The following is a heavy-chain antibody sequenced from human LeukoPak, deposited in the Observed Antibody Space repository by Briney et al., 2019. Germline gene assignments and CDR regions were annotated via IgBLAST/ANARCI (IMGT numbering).Heavy chain of an antibody. D-gene: IGHD7-27*01. CDR1: GFTFSSYN. CDR3: VRDFQEGDRLWFQEPNWGKIGI. J-gene: IGHJ3*02. CDR2: ISASSSFI. V-gene: IGHV3-21*01. Sequence: PGGSLRLSCAATGFTFSSYNMNWVRQAPGKGLEWVTCISASSSFIYYADSVKGRITISRDNAKNSLYLQLNGLRAEDTAVYYCVRDFQEGDRLWFQEPNWGKIGIWGQGTMVTVSS.